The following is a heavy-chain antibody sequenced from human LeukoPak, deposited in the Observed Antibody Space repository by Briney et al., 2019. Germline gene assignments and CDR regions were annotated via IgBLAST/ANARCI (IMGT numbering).Heavy chain of an antibody. V-gene: IGHV3-23*01. D-gene: IGHD3-10*02. CDR3: ARGTMFPYYFDY. CDR2: ISGSGNRA. Sequence: GGSLRLSCAASRFTFSTYGMNWVRQTPGKGLEWVSAISGSGNRAYHADSVKGRFTISRDNAKNSLYLQMNSLRAEDTAVYYCARGTMFPYYFDYWGQGTLVTVSS. J-gene: IGHJ4*02. CDR1: RFTFSTYG.